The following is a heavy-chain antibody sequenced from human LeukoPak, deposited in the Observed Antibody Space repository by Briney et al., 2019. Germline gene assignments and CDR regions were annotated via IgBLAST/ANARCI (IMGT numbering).Heavy chain of an antibody. J-gene: IGHJ4*02. V-gene: IGHV4-38-2*01. CDR2: IYHSGST. D-gene: IGHD6-19*01. Sequence: PETLSLTCAVSGYSISSGYYWGWIRQPPGKGLEWIGSIYHSGSTYYNPSLKSRVTISVETSKNQFSLKLSSVTAADTAVYYCARLDPLLGSSGWSNTRGPFDYWGQGTLVTVSS. CDR3: ARLDPLLGSSGWSNTRGPFDY. CDR1: GYSISSGYY.